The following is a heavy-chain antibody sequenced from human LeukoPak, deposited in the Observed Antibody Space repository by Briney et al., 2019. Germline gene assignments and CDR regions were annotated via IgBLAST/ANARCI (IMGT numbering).Heavy chain of an antibody. V-gene: IGHV4-59*01. CDR3: ASYDSSGSAFNI. CDR2: IYYSGNT. CDR1: GGSISSYY. Sequence: SETLSLTCTVSGGSISSYYWNWIRQSPGKGLEWIGYIYYSGNTNYNPSLKSRVTISVDTSKNQFSLKLSSVTAADTAVYYCASYDSSGSAFNIWGQGTMVTVSS. D-gene: IGHD3-22*01. J-gene: IGHJ3*02.